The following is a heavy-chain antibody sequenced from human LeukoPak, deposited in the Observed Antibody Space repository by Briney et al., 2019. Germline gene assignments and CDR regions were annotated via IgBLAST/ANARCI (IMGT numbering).Heavy chain of an antibody. V-gene: IGHV4-34*01. CDR2: INHSGST. CDR3: ARGPGVSGYYSFHNSADASDI. J-gene: IGHJ3*02. D-gene: IGHD3-22*01. Sequence: PSETLSLTCAVYGGSFSGYYWSWIRQPPGKGLEWIGEINHSGSTNYNPSLKSRVTISVDTSKNQFSLKLSSVTVADTAVYYCARGPGVSGYYSFHNSADASDIWGQGTMVTVSS. CDR1: GGSFSGYY.